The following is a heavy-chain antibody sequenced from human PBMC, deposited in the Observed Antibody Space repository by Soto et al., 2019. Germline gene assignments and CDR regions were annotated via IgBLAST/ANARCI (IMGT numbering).Heavy chain of an antibody. J-gene: IGHJ4*02. Sequence: GGSLRLSCAASGFTFSSYAMSWVRQAPGKGLEWVSAISGSGGSTYYADSVKGRFTISRDNSKNTLYLQMNSLRAEDTAVYYCAKDPPPPHYYDSSGSETDYWGQGTLVTVSS. V-gene: IGHV3-23*01. CDR1: GFTFSSYA. CDR2: ISGSGGST. D-gene: IGHD3-22*01. CDR3: AKDPPPPHYYDSSGSETDY.